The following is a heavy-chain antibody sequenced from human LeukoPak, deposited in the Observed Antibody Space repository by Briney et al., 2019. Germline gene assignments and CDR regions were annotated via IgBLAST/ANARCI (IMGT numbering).Heavy chain of an antibody. V-gene: IGHV4-34*01. D-gene: IGHD7-27*01. CDR1: GGSFSGYY. CDR3: ARGFANWGSGWSDP. Sequence: SETLSLTCAVYGGSFSGYYWSWIRQPPGKGLEWIGEINHSGSTNYNPSLKSRVTISVDTSKNQFSLKLSSVTAADTAVYYCARGFANWGSGWSDPWGQGTLVTVSS. J-gene: IGHJ5*02. CDR2: INHSGST.